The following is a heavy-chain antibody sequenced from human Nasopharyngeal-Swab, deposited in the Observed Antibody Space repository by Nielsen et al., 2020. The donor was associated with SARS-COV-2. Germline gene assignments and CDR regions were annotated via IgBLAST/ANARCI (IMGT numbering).Heavy chain of an antibody. CDR3: ARDLDYDFPYGMDV. CDR2: INPNSGGT. Sequence: SVKVSCQASRYTFTGYYMHWVRQAPGQGLEWMGWINPNSGGTNYAQKFQGWVTMTRDTSISTAYMELSRLRSDDTAVYYCARDLDYDFPYGMDVWGQGTTVTVSS. CDR1: RYTFTGYY. V-gene: IGHV1-2*04. D-gene: IGHD3-3*01. J-gene: IGHJ6*02.